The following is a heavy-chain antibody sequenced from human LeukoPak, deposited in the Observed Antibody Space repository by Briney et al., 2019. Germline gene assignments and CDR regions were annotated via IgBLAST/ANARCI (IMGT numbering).Heavy chain of an antibody. D-gene: IGHD3-10*01. CDR2: IRYDGSNK. Sequence: GGSLRLSCAASGFTFSSYGMHGVRKAPGKGLEWVALIRYDGSNKYYADSVKGRFTISRDNSKNTLYLQMNSLRAEDTAVYYCAKDLSPAMVRGVFDYWGQGTLVTVSS. CDR1: GFTFSSYG. V-gene: IGHV3-30*02. CDR3: AKDLSPAMVRGVFDY. J-gene: IGHJ4*02.